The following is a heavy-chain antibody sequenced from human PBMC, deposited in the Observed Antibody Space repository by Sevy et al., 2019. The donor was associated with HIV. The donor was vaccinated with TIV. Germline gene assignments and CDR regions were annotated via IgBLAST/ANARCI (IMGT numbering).Heavy chain of an antibody. V-gene: IGHV3-33*08. J-gene: IGHJ4*02. Sequence: GGSLRLSCAASGFTFSNYGMHWVRQAPGKGLEWVAVIWNDGSNKYYADSVKGRFTISRDNSKNTLYLQMNSLRVEDTAVYFCGGGGDVNGRAAQRDFDFWGQGTMVTVSS. D-gene: IGHD2-21*02. CDR2: IWNDGSNK. CDR3: GGGGDVNGRAAQRDFDF. CDR1: GFTFSNYG.